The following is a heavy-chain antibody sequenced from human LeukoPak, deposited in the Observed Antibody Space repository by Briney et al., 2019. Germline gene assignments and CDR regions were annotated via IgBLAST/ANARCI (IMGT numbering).Heavy chain of an antibody. Sequence: GASVKVSCKASGYTFTGYYMHWVRQAPGQGLEWMGWINPNSGGTNYAQKFQGRVTMTRDTSISTAYMELSRLRSDDTAVYYCAREGDNYDFWSGYFYANAFDIWGKGTMVTVSS. J-gene: IGHJ3*02. CDR2: INPNSGGT. CDR3: AREGDNYDFWSGYFYANAFDI. D-gene: IGHD3-3*01. CDR1: GYTFTGYY. V-gene: IGHV1-2*02.